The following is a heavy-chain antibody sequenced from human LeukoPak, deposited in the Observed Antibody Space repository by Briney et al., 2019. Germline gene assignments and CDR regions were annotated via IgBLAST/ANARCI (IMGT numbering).Heavy chain of an antibody. V-gene: IGHV4-38-2*02. Sequence: SETLSLTCAVSGYSIRSCYYWGWIRQPPGKGLEWIGSIYHSGSTYYNPSLKSRVTISVDTSKNQFSLKLSSVTAADTAVYYCARDGRGYCSGGSCPTHYYYYYYMDVWGKGTTVTVSS. CDR1: GYSIRSCYY. D-gene: IGHD2-15*01. J-gene: IGHJ6*03. CDR3: ARDGRGYCSGGSCPTHYYYYYYMDV. CDR2: IYHSGST.